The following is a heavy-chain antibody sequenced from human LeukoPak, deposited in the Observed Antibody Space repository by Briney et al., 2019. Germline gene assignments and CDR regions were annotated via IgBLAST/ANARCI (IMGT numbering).Heavy chain of an antibody. J-gene: IGHJ5*02. CDR3: AREVIAAAGTGFNWFDP. CDR2: ISYDGSNK. Sequence: GRSLRLSCAASGFTFSSYAMGWVRQAPGKGLEWVAVISYDGSNKYYADSVKGRFTISRDNSKNTLYLQMNSLRAEDTAVYYCAREVIAAAGTGFNWFDPWGQGTLVTVSS. V-gene: IGHV3-30*04. CDR1: GFTFSSYA. D-gene: IGHD6-13*01.